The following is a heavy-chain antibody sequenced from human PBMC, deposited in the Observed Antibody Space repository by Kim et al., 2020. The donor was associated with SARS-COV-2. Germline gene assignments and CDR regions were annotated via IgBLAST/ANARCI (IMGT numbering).Heavy chain of an antibody. V-gene: IGHV4-59*01. J-gene: IGHJ3*02. CDR2: IYYSGST. Sequence: SETLSLTCTVSGGSISSYYWSWIRQPPGKGLEWIGYIYYSGSTNYNPSLKSRVTISVDTSKNQFSLKLSSVTAADTAVYYCAREPFHYYDSSGYYHRDAFDIWGQGTMVTVSS. CDR1: GGSISSYY. D-gene: IGHD3-22*01. CDR3: AREPFHYYDSSGYYHRDAFDI.